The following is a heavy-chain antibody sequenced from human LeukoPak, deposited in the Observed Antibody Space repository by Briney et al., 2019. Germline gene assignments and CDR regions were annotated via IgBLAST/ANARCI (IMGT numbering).Heavy chain of an antibody. Sequence: GGSLRLSCAASGFTSRSYSMNWVRQAPGKGLEWVSSISSTSSYIYYADSVKGRFTISRDNAKNSLFLQMNSLRVEDTAVYYCARGLRTTVWDYYYYMDVWGKGTTVTVSS. J-gene: IGHJ6*03. V-gene: IGHV3-21*01. CDR1: GFTSRSYS. CDR3: ARGLRTTVWDYYYYMDV. CDR2: ISSTSSYI. D-gene: IGHD4-17*01.